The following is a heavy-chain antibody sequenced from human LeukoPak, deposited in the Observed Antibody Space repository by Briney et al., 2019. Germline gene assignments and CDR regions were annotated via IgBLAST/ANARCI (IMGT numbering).Heavy chain of an antibody. Sequence: SETLSLTCAVYGGSFSGYYWSWIRQPPGKGLEWIGEINHSGSTNYNPSLKSRVTISVDTSKNQFSLKLSSVTAADTAVYYCARGGVGTTTNPDYWGQGTLVTVSS. D-gene: IGHD1-1*01. V-gene: IGHV4-34*01. J-gene: IGHJ4*02. CDR3: ARGGVGTTTNPDY. CDR2: INHSGST. CDR1: GGSFSGYY.